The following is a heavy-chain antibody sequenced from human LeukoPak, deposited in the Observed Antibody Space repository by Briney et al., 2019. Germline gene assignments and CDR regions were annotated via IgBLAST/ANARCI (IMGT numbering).Heavy chain of an antibody. J-gene: IGHJ5*02. CDR1: GFTFSSYW. V-gene: IGHV3-7*01. CDR3: ARVHRYDFWSEGWFDP. CDR2: IKQDGSEK. D-gene: IGHD3-3*01. Sequence: PGGSLRLSCAASGFTFSSYWMSWVRQAPGKGLEWVANIKQDGSEKYYVDSVKGRFTISRDNAKNSLYLQMSSLRAEDTAVYYCARVHRYDFWSEGWFDPWGQGTLVTVSS.